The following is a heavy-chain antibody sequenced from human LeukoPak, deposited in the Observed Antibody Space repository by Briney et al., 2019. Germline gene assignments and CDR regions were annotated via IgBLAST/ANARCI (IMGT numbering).Heavy chain of an antibody. CDR1: GFTFSSYG. V-gene: IGHV3-23*01. D-gene: IGHD3-10*02. Sequence: GGSLRLSCAASGFTFSSYGLSWVRQAPGKGLEWLSSISGSGGSTYYADSVKGRFTISRDNAKNSLYLQMNSLRAEDTAVYYCAELGITMIGGVWGKGTTVTISS. J-gene: IGHJ6*04. CDR3: AELGITMIGGV. CDR2: ISGSGGST.